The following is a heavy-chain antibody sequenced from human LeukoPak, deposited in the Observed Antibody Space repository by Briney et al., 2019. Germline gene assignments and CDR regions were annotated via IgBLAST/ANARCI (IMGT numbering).Heavy chain of an antibody. CDR2: IYHGGGT. J-gene: IGHJ4*02. CDR1: DYSINSGYY. Sequence: PSETLSLTCTVSDYSINSGYYWGWIRQPPGKALEWIGTIYHGGGTYYNPSLKSRVTISVDTSKNQFSLKLSSVTAADTAVYYCARADDYSNYSIDYWGQGTLVTVSS. D-gene: IGHD4-11*01. CDR3: ARADDYSNYSIDY. V-gene: IGHV4-38-2*02.